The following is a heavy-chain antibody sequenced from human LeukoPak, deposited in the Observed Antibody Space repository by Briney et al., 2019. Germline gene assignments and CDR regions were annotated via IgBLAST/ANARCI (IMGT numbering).Heavy chain of an antibody. CDR2: INHSGST. Sequence: KSGGSLRLSCAASGFTFSSYWMGWVRQPPGKGLEWIGEINHSGSTNYNPSLKSRATISVDTSKNQFSLKLSAVTAADTAVYYCARAVPSGMVDSSGYHRRGYFDYWGQGTLVTVSS. CDR3: ARAVPSGMVDSSGYHRRGYFDY. J-gene: IGHJ4*02. D-gene: IGHD3-22*01. CDR1: GFTFSSYW. V-gene: IGHV4-34*01.